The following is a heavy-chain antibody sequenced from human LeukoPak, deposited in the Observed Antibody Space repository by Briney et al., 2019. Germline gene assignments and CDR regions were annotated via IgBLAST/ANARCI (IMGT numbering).Heavy chain of an antibody. CDR2: IYSGGST. J-gene: IGHJ5*02. CDR1: GFTFSDYY. V-gene: IGHV3-53*01. Sequence: AGGSLRLSCAASGFTFSDYYMSWVRQAPGKGLEWVSVIYSGGSTYYADSVKGRFTISRDNSKNTLYLQMNSLRAEDTAVYYCARAGRNNWFDPWGQGTLVTVSS. CDR3: ARAGRNNWFDP.